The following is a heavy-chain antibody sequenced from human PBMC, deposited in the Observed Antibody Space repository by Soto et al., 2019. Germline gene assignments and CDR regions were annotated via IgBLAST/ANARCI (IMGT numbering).Heavy chain of an antibody. CDR1: GYSFTSYW. J-gene: IGHJ6*02. V-gene: IGHV5-51*01. D-gene: IGHD3-9*01. CDR3: ARSNYDILTGTGGLYYYYGMDV. CDR2: IYPGDSDT. Sequence: GESLKISCKGSGYSFTSYWIGWVRQMPGKGLEWMGIIYPGDSDTRYSPSFQGQVTISADKSISTAYLQWSSLKASDTAMYYCARSNYDILTGTGGLYYYYGMDVWGQGTTVTVSS.